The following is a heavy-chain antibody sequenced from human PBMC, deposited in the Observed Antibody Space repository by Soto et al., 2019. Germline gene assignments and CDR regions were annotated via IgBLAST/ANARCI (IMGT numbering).Heavy chain of an antibody. CDR1: GDSISSGVYY. CDR2: IYYNGST. CDR3: ARGVAVARLYWFDP. V-gene: IGHV4-31*03. J-gene: IGHJ5*02. D-gene: IGHD6-19*01. Sequence: SETLSLTCSVSGDSISSGVYYWTWIRQHPGKGLEWIGYIYYNGSTRYNPSLKGRTTISLDTSKNQFSLRLSSVTAVDTAIYYCARGVAVARLYWFDPWGQGTPVTVSS.